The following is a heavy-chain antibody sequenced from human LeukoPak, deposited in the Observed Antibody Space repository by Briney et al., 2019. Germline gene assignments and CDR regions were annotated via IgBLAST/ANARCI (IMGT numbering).Heavy chain of an antibody. J-gene: IGHJ6*03. Sequence: SVKVSFKASGGTFSSYAISWVRQAPGQGLEWMGRIIPIFGTANYAQKFQGRVTITADKTTSTAYMELSSLRAEDTALYYCARDRPPSSPPLDTAMVLDYYYYYMDVWGKGTTVTVSS. CDR3: ARDRPPSSPPLDTAMVLDYYYYYMDV. D-gene: IGHD5-18*01. CDR2: IIPIFGTA. V-gene: IGHV1-69*06. CDR1: GGTFSSYA.